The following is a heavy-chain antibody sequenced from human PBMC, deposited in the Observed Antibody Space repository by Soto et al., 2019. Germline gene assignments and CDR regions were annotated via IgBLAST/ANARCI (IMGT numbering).Heavy chain of an antibody. CDR3: TRDDYSSSWTPWDSGDYYYGMDV. Sequence: GGSLRLSCTASGFTFGDYAMSWFRQAPGKGLEWVGFIRSKAYGGTTEYAASVKGRFTISRDDSKSIAYLQMNSLKTEDTAVYYCTRDDYSSSWTPWDSGDYYYGMDVWGQGTTVTVSS. CDR2: IRSKAYGGTT. J-gene: IGHJ6*02. V-gene: IGHV3-49*03. CDR1: GFTFGDYA. D-gene: IGHD6-13*01.